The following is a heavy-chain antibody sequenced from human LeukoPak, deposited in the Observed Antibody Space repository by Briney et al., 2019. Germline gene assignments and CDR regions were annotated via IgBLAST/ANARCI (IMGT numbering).Heavy chain of an antibody. V-gene: IGHV3-30*03. CDR3: ARDGYGFDY. D-gene: IGHD5-12*01. J-gene: IGHJ4*02. CDR2: ISYDGSNK. Sequence: PGRSLRLSCAASGFIFSSYGMHWVRQAPGKGLEWVAIISYDGSNKYYADSVKGRFTISRDNSKNTLYLQMNSLRAEDTAVYYCARDGYGFDYWGQGTLVTVSS. CDR1: GFIFSSYG.